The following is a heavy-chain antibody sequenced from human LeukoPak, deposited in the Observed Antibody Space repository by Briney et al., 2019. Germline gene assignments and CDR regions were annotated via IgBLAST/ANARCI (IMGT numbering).Heavy chain of an antibody. CDR2: INHSGST. CDR1: GGSLSGYY. Sequence: SETLSLTCAVYGGSLSGYYWSWIRQPPGKGLEWIGEINHSGSTNYNPSLKSRVTISVDTSKNQFSLKLSSVTAADTAVYYCARGLFRYYDSSGYRFWGQGTLVTVSS. J-gene: IGHJ4*02. V-gene: IGHV4-34*01. D-gene: IGHD3-22*01. CDR3: ARGLFRYYDSSGYRF.